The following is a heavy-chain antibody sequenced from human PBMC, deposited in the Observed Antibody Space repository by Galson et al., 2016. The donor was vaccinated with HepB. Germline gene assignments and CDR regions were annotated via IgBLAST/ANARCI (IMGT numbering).Heavy chain of an antibody. Sequence: SLRLSCAASGFDFSIYGMNWVRQAPGKGLEWVAVIWVDGSNEDYLDSVKGRFTISRDHSQKTLYLQMNSLRAEDTAVYYCAREIKGRWYHFDHWGQGALVTVSS. CDR1: GFDFSIYG. CDR3: AREIKGRWYHFDH. CDR2: IWVDGSNE. J-gene: IGHJ4*02. D-gene: IGHD5-24*01. V-gene: IGHV3-33*01.